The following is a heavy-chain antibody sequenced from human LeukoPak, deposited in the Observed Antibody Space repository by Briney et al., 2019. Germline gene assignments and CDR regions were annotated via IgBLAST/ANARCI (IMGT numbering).Heavy chain of an antibody. V-gene: IGHV5-10-1*01. CDR3: AGLGIYSSSC. CDR1: GYSFTTYW. CDR2: IDPSGSYT. D-gene: IGHD6-13*01. J-gene: IGHJ4*02. Sequence: GESLKISCKGSGYSFTTYWISWVRQMPGKGLEWMGRIDPSGSYTKYSPSSQGHVTISADKSISTAYLQWSSLKASDTAMYYCAGLGIYSSSCWGQGTLVSVSS.